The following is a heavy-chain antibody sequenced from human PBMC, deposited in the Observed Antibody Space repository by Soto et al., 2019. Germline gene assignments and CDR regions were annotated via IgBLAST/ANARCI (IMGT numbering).Heavy chain of an antibody. V-gene: IGHV3-11*05. Sequence: VGSLRLSCAASGFTFSDYYMSWIRQAPGKGLEWVSYISSSSSYTNYADSVKGRFTISRDNAKNSLYLQMNSLRAEDTALYYCARDVWSRASGPPDSWGQGTLVTVSS. CDR2: ISSSSSYT. CDR1: GFTFSDYY. J-gene: IGHJ4*02. CDR3: ARDVWSRASGPPDS. D-gene: IGHD3-10*01.